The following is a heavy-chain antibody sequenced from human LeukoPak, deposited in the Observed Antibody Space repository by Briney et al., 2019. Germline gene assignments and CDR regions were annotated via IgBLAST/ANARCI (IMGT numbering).Heavy chain of an antibody. CDR2: INHSGST. J-gene: IGHJ6*03. V-gene: IGHV4-34*01. CDR3: ARGYGDYPYYYYYYTDV. Sequence: KPSETLSLTCAVYGGSFSGYYWSWIRQPPGKGLEWIGEINHSGSTNYNPSHKSRVTISVDTSRNQFSLKLSSVTAADTAVYYCARGYGDYPYYYYYYTDVWGKGTTVTVSS. D-gene: IGHD4-17*01. CDR1: GGSFSGYY.